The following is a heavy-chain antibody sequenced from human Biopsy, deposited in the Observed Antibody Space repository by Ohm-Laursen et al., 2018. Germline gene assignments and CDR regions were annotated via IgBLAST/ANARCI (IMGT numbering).Heavy chain of an antibody. J-gene: IGHJ4*02. CDR3: ARHSFGSGRDF. Sequence: SETLSLTCAVYGESFSGYYWTWIRQPPGKGLEWIGEINHSGSTDYNPSLKSRVTISVDTSNNQFSLKLSSLTAADTAVYYCARHSFGSGRDFWGQGTLVTVSS. CDR1: GESFSGYY. V-gene: IGHV4-34*01. CDR2: INHSGST. D-gene: IGHD3-10*01.